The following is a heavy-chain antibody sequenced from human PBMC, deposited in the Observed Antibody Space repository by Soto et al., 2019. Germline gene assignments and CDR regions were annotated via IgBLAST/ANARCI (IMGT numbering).Heavy chain of an antibody. D-gene: IGHD4-17*01. CDR1: GYTFTSYD. Sequence: QVQLVQSGAEVKKPGASVKVSCKASGYTFTSYDINWVRQATGQGLEWMGWMNPNSGKTGNAQKFQGRVTRTRNTSISTAYTELSSLRSEDTAGYYWARMRDGDNVDYWGQGTLVTASS. J-gene: IGHJ4*02. CDR2: MNPNSGKT. CDR3: ARMRDGDNVDY. V-gene: IGHV1-8*01.